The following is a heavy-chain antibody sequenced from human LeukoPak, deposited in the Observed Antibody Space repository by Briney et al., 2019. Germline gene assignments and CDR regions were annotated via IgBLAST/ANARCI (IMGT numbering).Heavy chain of an antibody. CDR1: GGTFSSDA. CDR3: ARDFSITIDAFDI. CDR2: IIPIFGTA. Sequence: SVKVSCKASGGTFSSDAISWVRQAPGQGLEWMGGIIPIFGTANYAQKFQGRVTITADESTSTAYMELSSLRSEDTAVYYCARDFSITIDAFDIWGQGTMVTVSS. D-gene: IGHD3-10*01. J-gene: IGHJ3*02. V-gene: IGHV1-69*13.